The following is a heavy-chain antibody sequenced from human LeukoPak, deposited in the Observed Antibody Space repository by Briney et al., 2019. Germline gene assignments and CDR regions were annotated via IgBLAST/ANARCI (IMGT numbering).Heavy chain of an antibody. J-gene: IGHJ4*02. Sequence: PSETLSLTCAVSGYSISSGYYWGWIRQPPGKGLEWIGSIYRSGSTYYNPSLKSRVTISVDTSKNQFSLKLSSVTAADTAVYYCARPYFHYSSGPRFGYWGQGTLVTVSS. CDR2: IYRSGST. CDR1: GYSISSGYY. V-gene: IGHV4-38-2*01. D-gene: IGHD6-19*01. CDR3: ARPYFHYSSGPRFGY.